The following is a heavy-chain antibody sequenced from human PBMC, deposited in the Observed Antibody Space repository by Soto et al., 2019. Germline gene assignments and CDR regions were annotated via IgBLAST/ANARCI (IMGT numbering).Heavy chain of an antibody. CDR3: ARGYICIQLWLPEYYLDY. CDR2: INAGNGNT. J-gene: IGHJ4*02. Sequence: GASVKVSCKASGYTFTSYAMHWVRQAPGQRLEWMGWINAGNGNTKYSQKFQGRVTITRDTSASTAYMELSSLRSEDTAVYYCARGYICIQLWLPEYYLDYWGQGILVTVSS. D-gene: IGHD5-18*01. CDR1: GYTFTSYA. V-gene: IGHV1-3*01.